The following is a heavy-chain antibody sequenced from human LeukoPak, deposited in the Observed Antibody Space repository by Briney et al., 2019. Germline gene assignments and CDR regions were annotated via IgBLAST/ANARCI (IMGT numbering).Heavy chain of an antibody. CDR3: ARYGSGLY. Sequence: SETLSLTCTVSGGSISSYYWSWIRQPPGKGLEWIGYIYYSGRTKYNPSLKSRVTISVDTSKNQFSLKLSSVTAADTAVYYCARYGSGLYWGQGTLVTVSS. D-gene: IGHD3-10*01. CDR2: IYYSGRT. V-gene: IGHV4-59*08. CDR1: GGSISSYY. J-gene: IGHJ4*02.